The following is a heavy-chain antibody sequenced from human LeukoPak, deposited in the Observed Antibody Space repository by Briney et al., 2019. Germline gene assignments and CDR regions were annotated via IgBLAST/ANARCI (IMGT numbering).Heavy chain of an antibody. CDR1: GFTFSSYW. CDR3: AKCGSGSNFDY. J-gene: IGHJ4*02. Sequence: GGSLRLSCAASGFTFSSYWMSWVRQTPGKGLEWVAHLNQDGSERYYVDSVKGRFTISRENAKNSLYLQMNSLRAEDTAVYYCAKCGSGSNFDYWGQGSLVTVSS. D-gene: IGHD3-10*01. V-gene: IGHV3-7*02. CDR2: LNQDGSER.